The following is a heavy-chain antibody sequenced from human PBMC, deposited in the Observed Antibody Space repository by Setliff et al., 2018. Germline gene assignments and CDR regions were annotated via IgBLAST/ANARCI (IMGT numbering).Heavy chain of an antibody. CDR2: VFVDGST. CDR1: GDSISTYY. J-gene: IGHJ5*02. Sequence: LSETLSLTCTVSGDSISTYYWSWIRRPAGKGLEWIGRVFVDGSTNYNPSLKSRVTMSVDTSKNQFSLKLTSVTAADTAIYYCARDTSSDWAAWFDPWSQGILVTVSS. D-gene: IGHD3-22*01. CDR3: ARDTSSDWAAWFDP. V-gene: IGHV4-4*07.